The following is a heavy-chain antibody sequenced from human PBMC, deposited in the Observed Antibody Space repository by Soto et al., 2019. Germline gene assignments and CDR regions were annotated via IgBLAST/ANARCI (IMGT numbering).Heavy chain of an antibody. CDR1: GDSITYFY. J-gene: IGHJ5*02. CDR3: ARFRFFCSGAGCKNGDSGGVDP. V-gene: IGHV4-59*01. CDR2: IYYTGST. D-gene: IGHD2-15*01. Sequence: KPSETLSLTCTASGDSITYFYWTWIRQSPGKGLEWIGHIYYTGSTSYNPSLKSRVTISVDTSKNQFSLSLTSLTAADTAVYFCARFRFFCSGAGCKNGDSGGVDPSGQGILVTVSS.